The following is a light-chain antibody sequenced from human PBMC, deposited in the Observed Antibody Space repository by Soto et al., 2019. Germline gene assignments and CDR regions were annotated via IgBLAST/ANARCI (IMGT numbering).Light chain of an antibody. J-gene: IGLJ2*01. CDR2: EVF. Sequence: QSALTQPASVSGSPGQSITISCTGTSSDVGGYDYVSWYQQHPGKVPKLMIYEVFRRPSGISDRFSGSKSGNTASLTISGLQADDEDDYYCCSYTTASTFVFGGGTKVTVL. CDR1: SSDVGGYDY. CDR3: CSYTTASTFV. V-gene: IGLV2-14*03.